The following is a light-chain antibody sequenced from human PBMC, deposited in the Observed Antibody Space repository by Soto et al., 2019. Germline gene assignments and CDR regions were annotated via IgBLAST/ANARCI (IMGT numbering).Light chain of an antibody. V-gene: IGLV2-14*03. CDR2: DVI. CDR1: SSDVGGYNY. J-gene: IGLJ3*02. CDR3: SSYVSGNTVV. Sequence: SALTQPASVSGSPGQSITISCTGTSSDVGGYNYVCWHQQHPGKAPKLIIYDVINRPSGVSNRFSASKSGNTASLTISGLQAEDEADYFCSSYVSGNTVVFGGGTKVTVL.